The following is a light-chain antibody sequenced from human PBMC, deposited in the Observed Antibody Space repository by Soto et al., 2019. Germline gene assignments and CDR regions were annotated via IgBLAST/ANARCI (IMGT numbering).Light chain of an antibody. J-gene: IGKJ5*01. CDR2: GAS. V-gene: IGKV3-20*01. CDR3: QQYTGPPTT. Sequence: EILLTQSPDTLSLSTGERATLSCRASQTVSSNYLAWCQQRPGQAPRLLIYGASTRAAGIPDRFSGSGSGTDFTLTITRLEAEDSAVYFCQQYTGPPTTFGQGTRLEI. CDR1: QTVSSNY.